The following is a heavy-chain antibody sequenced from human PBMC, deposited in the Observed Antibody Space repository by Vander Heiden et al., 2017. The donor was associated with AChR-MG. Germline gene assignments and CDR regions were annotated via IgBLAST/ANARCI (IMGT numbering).Heavy chain of an antibody. CDR2: ISSDTNTI. J-gene: IGHJ5*02. D-gene: IGHD1-26*01. V-gene: IGHV3-48*02. Sequence: EVQLVESGGDLVQPGGSLRLPCAASGFTLSSYGINWVRQAPAKGLEWVSYISSDTNTIYYADSVKGRFTISRDDAKNSLYLQMNSLRDDDTAVYYCARVTGVGGTTTARFDPWGQGTLVTVSS. CDR1: GFTLSSYG. CDR3: ARVTGVGGTTTARFDP.